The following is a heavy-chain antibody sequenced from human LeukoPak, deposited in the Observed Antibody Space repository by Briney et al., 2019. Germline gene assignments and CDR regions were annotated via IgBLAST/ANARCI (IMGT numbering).Heavy chain of an antibody. V-gene: IGHV3-23*01. Sequence: GGSLRLSCAASGFTFSSYAMSWVRQAPGEGLEWVSAISGSGGSTYYADSVKGRFTISRDNSKNTLYLEMNSLRGEDTAVYYCGKVSGFWSGYWDYWGQGTLVTVSS. CDR1: GFTFSSYA. CDR3: GKVSGFWSGYWDY. J-gene: IGHJ4*02. D-gene: IGHD3-3*01. CDR2: ISGSGGST.